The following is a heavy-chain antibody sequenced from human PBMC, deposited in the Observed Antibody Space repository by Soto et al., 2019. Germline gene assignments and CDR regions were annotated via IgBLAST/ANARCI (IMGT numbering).Heavy chain of an antibody. CDR2: INPNSGGT. Sequence: SVKVSCKAACYTFTGYYMHWVRQAPGQGLEWMGWINPNSGGTNYAQKFQGWVTMTRDTSISTAYMELSRLRSDDTDVYYCASSSAYHYYYGMDVWGQGTKVTVYS. CDR3: ASSSAYHYYYGMDV. CDR1: CYTFTGYY. J-gene: IGHJ6*02. V-gene: IGHV1-2*04.